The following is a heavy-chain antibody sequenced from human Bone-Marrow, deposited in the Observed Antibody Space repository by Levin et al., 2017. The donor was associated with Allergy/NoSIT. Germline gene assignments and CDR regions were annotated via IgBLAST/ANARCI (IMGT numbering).Heavy chain of an antibody. J-gene: IGHJ4*02. CDR1: GYSISSAYY. Sequence: SQTLSLTCAVSGYSISSAYYWGWIRQPPGEGLEWIGNIYHSGSTYYNPSLKSRVTISVDTSKNQSSLKVTSVTAADTAVYYCARTLGYCSGDSCYFYFDYWGRGTLVTVSS. CDR2: IYHSGST. D-gene: IGHD2-15*01. CDR3: ARTLGYCSGDSCYFYFDY. V-gene: IGHV4-38-2*01.